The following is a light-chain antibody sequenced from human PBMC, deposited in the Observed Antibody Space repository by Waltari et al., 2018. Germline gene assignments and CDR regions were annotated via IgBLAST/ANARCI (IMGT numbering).Light chain of an antibody. J-gene: IGLJ1*01. CDR1: SSDVGNYNI. Sequence: QSGLAQPASASGSPGQSITITCTGTSSDVGNYNIVSWYQQRPGKAPRLVIYEVTKRAPVTSDLFSASKSGNTASLSISGLQAQEDEADYYCCSYVGLGTYVFGTGTKVTV. CDR3: CSYVGLGTYV. V-gene: IGLV2-23*02. CDR2: EVT.